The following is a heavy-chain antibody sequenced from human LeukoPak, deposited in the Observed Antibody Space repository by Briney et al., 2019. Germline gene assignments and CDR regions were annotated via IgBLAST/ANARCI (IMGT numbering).Heavy chain of an antibody. V-gene: IGHV1-2*02. J-gene: IGHJ4*02. D-gene: IGHD3-22*01. CDR2: INPNSGGT. CDR3: ASDYYDSSGQRWTFDY. Sequence: ASVKVSCKASGYTFTGYYMHWVRQAPGQGLEWMGWINPNSGGTNYAQKFQGRVTMTRDTPISTAYMELSRLRSDDTAVYYCASDYYDSSGQRWTFDYWGQGTLVTVSS. CDR1: GYTFTGYY.